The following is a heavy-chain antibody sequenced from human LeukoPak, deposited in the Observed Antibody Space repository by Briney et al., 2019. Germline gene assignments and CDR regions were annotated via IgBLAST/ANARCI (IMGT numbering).Heavy chain of an antibody. CDR1: GGSISSSSYY. Sequence: SETLSLTCTVSGGSISSSSYYWGWIRQPPGKGLEWIGSIYYSGSTYYNPSLKSRVTISVDTSKNQFSLKLSSVTAADTAVYYCAGLDGIVVVVAAPHWGQGTLVTVSS. CDR3: AGLDGIVVVVAAPH. J-gene: IGHJ4*02. D-gene: IGHD2-15*01. V-gene: IGHV4-39*01. CDR2: IYYSGST.